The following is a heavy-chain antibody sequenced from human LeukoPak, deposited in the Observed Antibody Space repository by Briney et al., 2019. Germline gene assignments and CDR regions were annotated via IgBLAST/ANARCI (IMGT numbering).Heavy chain of an antibody. CDR1: GFTFNTFD. V-gene: IGHV3-33*06. D-gene: IGHD3-22*01. CDR3: AKDSEVDYSDSSGYLYYFDY. J-gene: IGHJ4*02. Sequence: GGSLRLSCAASGFTFNTFDMHWVAQPPGKGLEWVAVIWYDGSNKYYADSVKGRFTISRDNSKNTLYLQMNSLRAEDTALYYCAKDSEVDYSDSSGYLYYFDYWGQGTLVTVSS. CDR2: IWYDGSNK.